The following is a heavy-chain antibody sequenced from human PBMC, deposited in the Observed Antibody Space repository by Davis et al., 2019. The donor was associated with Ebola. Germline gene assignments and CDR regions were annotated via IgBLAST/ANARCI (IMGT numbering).Heavy chain of an antibody. CDR2: ISSSSSYI. CDR3: ARERAAAYFDY. CDR1: GFTFSSYS. J-gene: IGHJ4*02. V-gene: IGHV3-21*01. Sequence: GESLKISCAASGFTFSSYSMNWVRQAPGKGLEWVSSISSSSSYIYYADSVKGRFTISRDNAKNSLYLQMNSLSAEDTAVYYCARERAAAYFDYWGQGTLVTVSS. D-gene: IGHD6-13*01.